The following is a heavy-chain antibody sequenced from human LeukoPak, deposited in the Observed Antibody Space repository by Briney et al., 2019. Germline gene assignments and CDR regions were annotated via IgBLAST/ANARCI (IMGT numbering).Heavy chain of an antibody. V-gene: IGHV4-30-2*01. CDR2: IYHSGST. Sequence: SQTLSLTCAVSGGSISSGGYSWSWIRQPPGKGLEWIGYIYHSGSTYYNPSLKSRATISVDRSKNQFSLKLSSVTAADTAVYYCARARVVAAYYYFDYWGQGTLVTVSS. D-gene: IGHD2-15*01. CDR3: ARARVVAAYYYFDY. J-gene: IGHJ4*02. CDR1: GGSISSGGYS.